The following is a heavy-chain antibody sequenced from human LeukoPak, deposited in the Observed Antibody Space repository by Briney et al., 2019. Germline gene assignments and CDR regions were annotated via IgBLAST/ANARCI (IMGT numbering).Heavy chain of an antibody. D-gene: IGHD2-21*02. Sequence: GGSLRLSCAASGFTFSSYAMSWVRQAPGKGLEWVSGVSASGDRTYYRDSVKGRFTISRDNSMNTLYLQMNSLRAEDTAVYYCAKDQRGDCYSPEDYWGQGTLVTVSS. J-gene: IGHJ4*02. CDR3: AKDQRGDCYSPEDY. V-gene: IGHV3-23*01. CDR2: VSASGDRT. CDR1: GFTFSSYA.